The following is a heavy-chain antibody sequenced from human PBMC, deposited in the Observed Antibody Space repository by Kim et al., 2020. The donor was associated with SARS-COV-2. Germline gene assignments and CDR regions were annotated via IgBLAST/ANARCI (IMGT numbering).Heavy chain of an antibody. J-gene: IGHJ4*02. D-gene: IGHD1-26*01. CDR2: ISSSSSYI. V-gene: IGHV3-21*01. CDR1: GFTFSSYS. Sequence: GGSLRLSCAASGFTFSSYSMNWVRQAPGKGLEWVASISSSSSYIYYADSVKGRFTISRDNAKNSLYLQMNSLRAEDTAVYYCAREVGARGFDYWGQGTLVTVSS. CDR3: AREVGARGFDY.